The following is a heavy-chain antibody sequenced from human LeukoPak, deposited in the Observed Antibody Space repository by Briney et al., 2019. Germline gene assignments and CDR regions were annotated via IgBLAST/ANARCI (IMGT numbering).Heavy chain of an antibody. CDR2: VDPEVAVT. CDR1: RYTSTDYY. D-gene: IGHD2-21*02. CDR3: ATNCGCDLYYLDY. V-gene: IGHV1-69-2*01. Sequence: ISSKVSRYTSTDYYMHSVPQSPGKGVEWMGLVDPEVAVTIYTETFQGRVTITADTSKDPSYMELSSLRSEDTAVYYCATNCGCDLYYLDYWGQGTLVTVSS. J-gene: IGHJ4*02.